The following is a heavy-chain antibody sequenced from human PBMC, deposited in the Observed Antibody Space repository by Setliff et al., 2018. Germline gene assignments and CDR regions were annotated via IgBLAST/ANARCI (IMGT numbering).Heavy chain of an antibody. J-gene: IGHJ6*03. D-gene: IGHD3-3*01. CDR1: GDSISSRRNY. CDR2: VYTSWST. Sequence: PSETLSLTCTVSGDSISSRRNYWGWFRQPAGKELEWIGQVYTSWSTNYNPSLKSRVAISLDTSKNQFSLSLTSVTAADTAVYYCARMSGFQYIDVWDKGTTVTVS. V-gene: IGHV4-61*09. CDR3: ARMSGFQYIDV.